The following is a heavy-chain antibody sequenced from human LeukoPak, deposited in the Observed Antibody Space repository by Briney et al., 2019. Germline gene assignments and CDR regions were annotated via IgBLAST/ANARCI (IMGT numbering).Heavy chain of an antibody. Sequence: PSETLSLTCTVSGGSISSGGYYWSWIRQPPGKGLEWIGYIYHSGSTYYNPSLKSRVTISVDRSKNQFSLKLSSVTAADTAVYYCARVVATTTFDYWGQGTLVTVSS. CDR3: ARVVATTTFDY. J-gene: IGHJ4*02. CDR1: GGSISSGGYY. V-gene: IGHV4-30-2*01. CDR2: IYHSGST. D-gene: IGHD5-12*01.